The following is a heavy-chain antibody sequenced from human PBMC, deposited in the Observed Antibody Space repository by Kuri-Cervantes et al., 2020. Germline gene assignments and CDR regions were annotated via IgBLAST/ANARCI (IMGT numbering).Heavy chain of an antibody. D-gene: IGHD5-12*01. V-gene: IGHV4-38-2*02. Sequence: GSLRLSCTVSSYSISSGSYWAWIWQSPGKGLQWIGSLYHSGSTYHTPSLKGRVTIAGDASKNQFSLRLSSVTAADTAFYYCARGSSGYIVYWGQGTQVTVSS. CDR2: LYHSGST. CDR3: ARGSSGYIVY. CDR1: SYSISSGSY. J-gene: IGHJ4*02.